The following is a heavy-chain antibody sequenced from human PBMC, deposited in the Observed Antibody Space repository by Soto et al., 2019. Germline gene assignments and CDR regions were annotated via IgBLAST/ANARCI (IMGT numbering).Heavy chain of an antibody. CDR1: GYFFTSYS. D-gene: IGHD3-22*01. CDR2: INPSVGST. V-gene: IGHV1-46*01. CDR3: ARESAGRDAFESRGDFDY. J-gene: IGHJ4*02. Sequence: VQLAQSGAEVKKPGASVKVSCKASGYFFTSYSMHWVRQAPGQGLEWMGMINPSVGSTTYAQKFQGRVTMTRDTSTNTVYMELSSLRSEDTAVYYCARESAGRDAFESRGDFDYWGQGTLVTVSS.